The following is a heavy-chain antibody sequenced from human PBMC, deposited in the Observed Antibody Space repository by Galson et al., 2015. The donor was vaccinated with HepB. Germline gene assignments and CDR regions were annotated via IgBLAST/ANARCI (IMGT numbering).Heavy chain of an antibody. V-gene: IGHV3-15*01. D-gene: IGHD3-22*01. CDR1: GFTFSNAW. J-gene: IGHJ6*02. Sequence: SLRLSCAASGFTFSNAWMSWVRQAPGKGLEWVGRIKSKTDGGTTDYAAPVKGRFTISRDDSKNTLYLQMNSLKTEDTAVYYCTTGEDYYDSSGYYYHYGMDVWGQGTTVTVSS. CDR2: IKSKTDGGTT. CDR3: TTGEDYYDSSGYYYHYGMDV.